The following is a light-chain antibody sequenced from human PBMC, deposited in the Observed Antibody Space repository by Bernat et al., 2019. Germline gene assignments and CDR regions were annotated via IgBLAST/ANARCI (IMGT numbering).Light chain of an antibody. Sequence: DIVMPQSPLSLPVTPGEPASISCRSSQSHLHSNGYNYLDWYLQKPGQSPQLLIYLGSNRASGVPDRFSGSGSGTDFTLKISRVEAEDVGVYYCMQALQTRAFGQGTKVEIK. V-gene: IGKV2-28*01. CDR2: LGS. CDR1: QSHLHSNGYNY. J-gene: IGKJ1*01. CDR3: MQALQTRA.